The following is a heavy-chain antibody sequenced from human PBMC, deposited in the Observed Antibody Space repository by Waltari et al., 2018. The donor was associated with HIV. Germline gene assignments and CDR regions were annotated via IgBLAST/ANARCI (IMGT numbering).Heavy chain of an antibody. CDR2: INPNSGGT. V-gene: IGHV1-2*06. CDR1: GYTFTGYY. J-gene: IGHJ6*02. CDR3: AREGARMTTMIYYYYGMDV. D-gene: IGHD4-4*01. Sequence: QVQLVQSGAEVKKPGASVKVSCKASGYTFTGYYMHGVRQAPGPGLEWLGQINPNSGGTNYAQQCEGRVTMTRDTSISTAYMGLGRLRSDDTAVYYCAREGARMTTMIYYYYGMDVWGQGTTVTVSS.